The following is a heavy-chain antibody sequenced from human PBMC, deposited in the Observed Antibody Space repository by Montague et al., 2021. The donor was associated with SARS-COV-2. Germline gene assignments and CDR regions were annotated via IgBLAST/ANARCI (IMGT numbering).Heavy chain of an antibody. CDR3: ARGGGLRNYGMDV. CDR1: GFTVSTNY. D-gene: IGHD5-12*01. J-gene: IGHJ6*02. Sequence: SLRLSCAASGFTVSTNYMSWVRQAPGRGLEWISVIYSGGDTYYVDSVKGRFTISRDNSKNTLYLQMNSLRAEDTAVYYCARGGGLRNYGMDVWGQGTTVTVSS. CDR2: IYSGGDT. V-gene: IGHV3-53*01.